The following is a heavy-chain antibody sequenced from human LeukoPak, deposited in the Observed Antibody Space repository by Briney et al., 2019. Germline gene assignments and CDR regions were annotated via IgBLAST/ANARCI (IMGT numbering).Heavy chain of an antibody. CDR3: ERDRELIVVVPAAYYYGIDV. V-gene: IGHV1-18*04. D-gene: IGHD2-2*01. J-gene: IGHJ6*04. Sequence: GASVKVCCKPACYTFTSYVISRVREAPGQGLEWMGWSSAYNGNKNYAQKRHGKVTMTTDTSTSKAYMELRSLRSDETDVYYCERDRELIVVVPAAYYYGIDVWGKGTTVTVSS. CDR2: SSAYNGNK. CDR1: CYTFTSYV.